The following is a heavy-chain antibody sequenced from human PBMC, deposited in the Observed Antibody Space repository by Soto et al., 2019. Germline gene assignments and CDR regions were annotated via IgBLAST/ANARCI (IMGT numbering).Heavy chain of an antibody. D-gene: IGHD3-10*01. CDR3: AKPITLYGMDV. CDR2: ISYDGSNK. CDR1: GFTFSSYG. J-gene: IGHJ6*02. Sequence: PGGSLRLSCAASGFTFSSYGMHWVRQAPGKGLEWVAVISYDGSNKYYADSAKGRFTISRDNSKNTLYLQMNSLRAEDTAVYYCAKPITLYGMDVWGQGTTVTVSS. V-gene: IGHV3-30*18.